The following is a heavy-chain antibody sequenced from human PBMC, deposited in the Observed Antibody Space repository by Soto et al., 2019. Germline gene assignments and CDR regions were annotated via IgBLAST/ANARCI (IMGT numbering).Heavy chain of an antibody. CDR1: SGTISSSNW. D-gene: IGHD2-15*01. CDR3: ACLGMVAAHREFDP. V-gene: IGHV4-4*02. Sequence: QVQLQESGPGLVKPSGTLSLTCAVSSGTISSSNWWTWVRQPPGKGLAGFGEINQSGSPNYNTSLRSRVTISVDKSKSQFFLKLSSVTAADTAIYYCACLGMVAAHREFDPWGQGTLVTVSS. J-gene: IGHJ5*02. CDR2: INQSGSP.